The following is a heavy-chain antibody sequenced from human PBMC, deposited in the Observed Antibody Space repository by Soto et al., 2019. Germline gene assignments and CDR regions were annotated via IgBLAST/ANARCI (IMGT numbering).Heavy chain of an antibody. D-gene: IGHD2-21*02. Sequence: GASVKVSCKASGGTFSSYVISWARQAPGQGLEWMGGIIPMFGTANYAQKFQGRLTITADEGTNTAYMELSTLRSQDTAVYYCATSXRRHCRGDTCYENWFDPWGQGTLVTVSS. V-gene: IGHV1-69*13. CDR2: IIPMFGTA. CDR3: ATSXRRHCRGDTCYENWFDP. CDR1: GGTFSSYV. J-gene: IGHJ5*02.